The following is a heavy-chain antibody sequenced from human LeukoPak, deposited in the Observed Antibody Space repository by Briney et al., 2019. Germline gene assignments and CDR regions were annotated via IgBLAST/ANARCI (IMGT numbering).Heavy chain of an antibody. D-gene: IGHD3-10*01. CDR3: ARFRGSGEPSPYYFDY. V-gene: IGHV4-31*03. J-gene: IGHJ4*02. CDR1: GGSISSGGYY. Sequence: SQTLSLTCTVSGGSISSGGYYWSWIRQHPGKGLEWIGYIYYSGSTYYNPSLKSRVTISVDTSKNQFSLKLSSVTAADTAVYYCARFRGSGEPSPYYFDYWGQGTLVTVSS. CDR2: IYYSGST.